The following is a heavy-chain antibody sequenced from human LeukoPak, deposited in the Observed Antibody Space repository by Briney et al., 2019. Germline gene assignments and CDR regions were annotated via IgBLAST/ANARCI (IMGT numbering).Heavy chain of an antibody. Sequence: ASVKVSCKASGYTFTSYDINCVRQATGQGLEWMGWMTPNSGNRVYAQKFQGRVNIPRHTPISRAHMELSSLRSEDTAVYYCARCPTKPHRITMARGVIGRKSSHYFYGMEVWGQGTTVTVSS. CDR1: GYTFTSYD. CDR2: MTPNSGNR. D-gene: IGHD3-10*01. CDR3: ARCPTKPHRITMARGVIGRKSSHYFYGMEV. V-gene: IGHV1-8*01. J-gene: IGHJ6*02.